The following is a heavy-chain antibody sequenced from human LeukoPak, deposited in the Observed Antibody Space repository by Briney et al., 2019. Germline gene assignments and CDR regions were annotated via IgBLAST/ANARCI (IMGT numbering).Heavy chain of an antibody. V-gene: IGHV4-39*07. CDR3: ARENYCTNGVCWAFDP. CDR1: GGSISSSDYY. D-gene: IGHD2-8*01. CDR2: IYYTGST. Sequence: SETLSLTCTVSGGSISSSDYYWGWIRQPPGKGLEWIGNIYYTGSTSYNSSLKRRVTISVDTSKNQFSLQLSSVTAADTAVYYCARENYCTNGVCWAFDPWGQGTLVTVSS. J-gene: IGHJ5*02.